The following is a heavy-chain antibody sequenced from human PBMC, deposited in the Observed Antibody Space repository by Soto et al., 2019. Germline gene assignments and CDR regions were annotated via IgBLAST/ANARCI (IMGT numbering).Heavy chain of an antibody. Sequence: PGGSLRLSCEASGFTVSSNYLTWVRQAPGKGLKWVSVLYPNGRAFYADSVKGRFTISTDNSQNSVYLQMNTLRAEDTAIYYCARGLGREYQDNRNYFHLDYWGQGTLVTVSS. D-gene: IGHD1-7*01. CDR3: ARGLGREYQDNRNYFHLDY. CDR1: GFTVSSNY. CDR2: LYPNGRA. V-gene: IGHV3-53*01. J-gene: IGHJ4*02.